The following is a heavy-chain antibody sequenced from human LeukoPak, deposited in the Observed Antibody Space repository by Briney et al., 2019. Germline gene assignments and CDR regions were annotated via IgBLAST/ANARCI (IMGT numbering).Heavy chain of an antibody. V-gene: IGHV3-30-3*01. J-gene: IGHJ4*02. CDR1: VFTFSRYA. Sequence: PGTSLRLSCAVSVFTFSRYAMHWVRQAPDKGVEWVAVISYDGSKKADSVKGRFTISRDNSKNTLYLQMTSLRAEDTAVYYCARDSSDYWGQGTLVTVSS. CDR3: ARDSSDY. CDR2: ISYDGSKK.